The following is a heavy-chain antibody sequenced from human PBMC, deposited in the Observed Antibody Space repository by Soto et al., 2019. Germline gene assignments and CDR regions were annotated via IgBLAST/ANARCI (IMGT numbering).Heavy chain of an antibody. CDR2: INERGDSL. CDR1: GFTFSSYA. Sequence: DVQLLESGGKLVLPGGSLRLSCTASGFTFSSYAMTWVRQAPGKGLEWVAGINERGDSLHYADSVKGRFAISRDNFRNTLFLQMNSMRVQDTAVYFCAKDGWRCSSIECCCWSGSWGQGTLVTVSS. CDR3: AKDGWRCSSIECCCWSGS. J-gene: IGHJ5*01. V-gene: IGHV3-23*01. D-gene: IGHD2-2*01.